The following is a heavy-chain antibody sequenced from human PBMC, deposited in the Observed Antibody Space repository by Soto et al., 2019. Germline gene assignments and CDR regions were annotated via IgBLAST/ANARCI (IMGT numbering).Heavy chain of an antibody. D-gene: IGHD3-3*01. CDR2: IGTAGDT. CDR3: ARGRRDFWSGYYPYYYMDV. CDR1: GFTFSSYD. J-gene: IGHJ6*03. Sequence: EVQLVESGGGLVQPGGSLRLSCAASGFTFSSYDMHWVRQATGKGLEWVSAIGTAGDTYYPGSVKGRFTISRENAKNSLYLQMNSLRAGDTAVYYCARGRRDFWSGYYPYYYMDVWAKGPRSPSP. V-gene: IGHV3-13*01.